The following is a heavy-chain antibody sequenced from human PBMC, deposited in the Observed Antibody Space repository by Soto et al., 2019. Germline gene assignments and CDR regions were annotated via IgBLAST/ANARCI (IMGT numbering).Heavy chain of an antibody. CDR1: GYSFTSYW. Sequence: GESLKISCKGSGYSFTSYWIGWVRQMPGKGLEWMGIIYPGDSDTRYSPSFQGQVTISADKSISTAYLQWSSLKASDTAMYYCARTGYCSSTSCYYCGMDVWGQGTTVTVS. CDR3: ARTGYCSSTSCYYCGMDV. J-gene: IGHJ6*02. CDR2: IYPGDSDT. D-gene: IGHD2-2*01. V-gene: IGHV5-51*01.